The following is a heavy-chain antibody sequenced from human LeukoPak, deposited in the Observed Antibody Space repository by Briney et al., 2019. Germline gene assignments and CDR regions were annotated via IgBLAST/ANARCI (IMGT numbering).Heavy chain of an antibody. CDR1: GDSISSYY. Sequence: SETLSLTCTVSGDSISSYYWTWIRQPPGKGLEWIGYIYNTGGTDYNPSLRSRVTISVDTSKNQFSLKLNSVTAADTALYYCARGSRGYSYGWGQGTLVTVSS. J-gene: IGHJ4*02. CDR3: ARGSRGYSYG. D-gene: IGHD5-18*01. CDR2: IYNTGGT. V-gene: IGHV4-59*01.